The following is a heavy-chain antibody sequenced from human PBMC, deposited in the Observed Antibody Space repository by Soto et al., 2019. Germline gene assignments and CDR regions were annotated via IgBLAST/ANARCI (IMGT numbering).Heavy chain of an antibody. D-gene: IGHD4-4*01. Sequence: QITLKESGPTLVKPTQTLTLTCTFSGFSLSTSGVGVGWIRQPPGKALEWLALIYWSDEKRYSPSLSSRLTNTKDTSKNQVVLTMTNKDPVDTATYYCAHRRGADYKGCFHYWGQGTLVTVSS. V-gene: IGHV2-5*01. CDR1: GFSLSTSGVG. CDR3: AHRRGADYKGCFHY. CDR2: IYWSDEK. J-gene: IGHJ4*02.